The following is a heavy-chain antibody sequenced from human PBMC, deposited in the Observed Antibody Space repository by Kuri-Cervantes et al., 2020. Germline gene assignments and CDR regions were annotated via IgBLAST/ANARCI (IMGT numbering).Heavy chain of an antibody. Sequence: SGPTLVKPTQTLTLTCTFSGFSLSTSGMRVSWIRQPPGKGLEWIGYIYYSGSTNYNPSLKSRVTISVDTSKNQFSLKLSSVTAADTAVYYCARDKTYSSGRRSHFDYWGQGTLVTVSS. V-gene: IGHV4-61*08. D-gene: IGHD6-19*01. J-gene: IGHJ4*02. CDR3: ARDKTYSSGRRSHFDY. CDR2: IYYSGST. CDR1: GFSLSTSGMR.